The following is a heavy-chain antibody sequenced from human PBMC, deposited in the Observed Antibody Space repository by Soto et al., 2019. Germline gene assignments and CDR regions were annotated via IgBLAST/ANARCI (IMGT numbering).Heavy chain of an antibody. V-gene: IGHV1-18*01. CDR2: ISAYNGNT. J-gene: IGHJ6*02. Sequence: ASVKVSCTGSGYTFTSYGISWVRQAPGQGLEWMGWISAYNGNTNYAQKLQGRVTMTTDTSTSTAYMELRSLRSDDTAVYYCARWRWVWGVDYYYGLDGCGHGTTVTVAS. D-gene: IGHD3-10*01. CDR1: GYTFTSYG. CDR3: ARWRWVWGVDYYYGLDG.